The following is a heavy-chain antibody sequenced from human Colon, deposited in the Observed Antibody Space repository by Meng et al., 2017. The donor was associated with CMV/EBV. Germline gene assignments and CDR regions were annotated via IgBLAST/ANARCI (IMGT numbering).Heavy chain of an antibody. Sequence: GESLKISCAASGVILSSMYMNWVRQTPGKGLEWVALLYSGNTTKYADSVTGRFTISRDSSKNTLYLQMNNVRPEDTAIYYCVRGRRYCTSDSCYIFDSWGQGTLVTVSS. CDR1: GVILSSMY. J-gene: IGHJ4*02. CDR3: VRGRRYCTSDSCYIFDS. V-gene: IGHV3-66*02. CDR2: LYSGNTT. D-gene: IGHD2-2*02.